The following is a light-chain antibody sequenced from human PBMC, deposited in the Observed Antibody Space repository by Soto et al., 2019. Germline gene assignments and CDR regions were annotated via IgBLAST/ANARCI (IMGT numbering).Light chain of an antibody. J-gene: IGKJ5*01. V-gene: IGKV3-11*01. CDR1: QSVSSY. CDR3: QQRSNWPPTIT. Sequence: EIVLTQSPATLSLSPGEKATLSCRARQSVSSYLAWYQQKPGQAHRLLIYDASNRATGIPARFSGSGSGTDVTLTISSLEPEAFAVYYCQQRSNWPPTITFGQGTRLEIK. CDR2: DAS.